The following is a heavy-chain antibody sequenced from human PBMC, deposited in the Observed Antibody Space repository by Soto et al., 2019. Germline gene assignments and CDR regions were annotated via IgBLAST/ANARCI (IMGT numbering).Heavy chain of an antibody. D-gene: IGHD3-10*01. V-gene: IGHV4-30-4*01. CDR2: IYYSGST. J-gene: IGHJ4*02. CDR3: ARQLWFGDSGYYFDY. CDR1: GGSISSGDYY. Sequence: PSETLSLTCTVSGGSISSGDYYWSWIRQPPGKGLEWIGYIYYSGSTYYNPSLKSRVTISVDTSKNQFSLKLSSVTAADTAVYYCARQLWFGDSGYYFDYWGQGTLVTVSS.